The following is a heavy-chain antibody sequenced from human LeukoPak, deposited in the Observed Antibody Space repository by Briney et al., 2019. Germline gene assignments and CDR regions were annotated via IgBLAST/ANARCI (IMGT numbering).Heavy chain of an antibody. D-gene: IGHD1-26*01. V-gene: IGHV1-18*01. CDR3: AREAGAQWELLDWVTDY. J-gene: IGHJ4*02. Sequence: ASVKVSCKASGYTFTRYGISWVRQAPGQGLEWMGWISAYNGNTNYAQKLQGRVTMTTDTSTSTAYMELRSLRSDDTAVYYCAREAGAQWELLDWVTDYWGQGTLVTVSS. CDR1: GYTFTRYG. CDR2: ISAYNGNT.